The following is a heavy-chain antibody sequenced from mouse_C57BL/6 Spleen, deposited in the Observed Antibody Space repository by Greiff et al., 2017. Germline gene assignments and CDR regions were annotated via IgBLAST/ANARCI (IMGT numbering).Heavy chain of an antibody. J-gene: IGHJ4*01. CDR3: TRHEDYYGSRDAMDY. V-gene: IGHV5-6*01. Sequence: EVQLQQSGGDLVKPGGSLKLSCAASGFTFSSYGMSWVRQTPDKRLEWVATISSGGSYTDYPDSVKGRYTISRDNANNTLYLQMSSLKSEDTAMYYCTRHEDYYGSRDAMDYWGQGTSVTVSS. CDR2: ISSGGSYT. CDR1: GFTFSSYG. D-gene: IGHD1-1*01.